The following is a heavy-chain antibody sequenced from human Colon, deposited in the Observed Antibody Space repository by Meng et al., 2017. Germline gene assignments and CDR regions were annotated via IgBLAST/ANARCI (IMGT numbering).Heavy chain of an antibody. D-gene: IGHD3-16*01. CDR1: GYTFSSSG. CDR3: ARTPFGGAVGTIGNWFDP. J-gene: IGHJ5*02. Sequence: QVSLVRSGTEVKKPGASVKVSCKASGYTFSSSGISWVRQAPGQGLEWMGWVSVYTTNYARKFQDRVAMTTDTSTSTAYMELRSLRSDDTAVYYCARTPFGGAVGTIGNWFDPWGQGTLVTVSS. V-gene: IGHV1-18*01. CDR2: VSVYTT.